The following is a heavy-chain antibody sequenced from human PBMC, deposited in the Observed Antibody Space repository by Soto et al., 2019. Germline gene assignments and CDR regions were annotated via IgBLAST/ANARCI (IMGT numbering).Heavy chain of an antibody. CDR3: ARGHSYDILTGYWSYYYYGMDV. D-gene: IGHD3-9*01. J-gene: IGHJ6*02. V-gene: IGHV4-34*01. CDR2: INHSGST. Sequence: LSLTCAVYGGSFSGYYWSWIRQPPGKGLEWIGEINHSGSTNYNPSLKSRVTISVDTSKNQFSLKLSSVTAADTAVYYCARGHSYDILTGYWSYYYYGMDVWGQGTTVTAP. CDR1: GGSFSGYY.